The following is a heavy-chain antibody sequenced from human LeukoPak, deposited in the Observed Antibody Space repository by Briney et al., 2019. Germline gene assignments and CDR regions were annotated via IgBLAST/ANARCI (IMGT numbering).Heavy chain of an antibody. CDR3: APQGTNYFDY. CDR1: GFTFSTYD. J-gene: IGHJ4*02. CDR2: ISRSSII. D-gene: IGHD3-10*01. Sequence: GGSQRLSCAASGFTFSTYDMNWVRQAPGKGLEWVSYISRSSIIYYADSVKGRFTISRDNAKNSLYLQMNSLRAEDTAVYYCAPQGTNYFDYWGQGTLVTVSS. V-gene: IGHV3-69-1*01.